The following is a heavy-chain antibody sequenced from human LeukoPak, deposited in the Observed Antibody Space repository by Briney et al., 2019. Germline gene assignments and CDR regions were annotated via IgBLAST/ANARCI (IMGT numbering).Heavy chain of an antibody. Sequence: GGSLRLSCAASGFAYSTFRMRWVRQAPGKGLEWVSSISSSSSYIYYADSVKGRFTISRDNAKNSLYLQMNSLRAEDTAVYYCARGIAAAVTRYWGQGTLVTVSS. V-gene: IGHV3-21*01. D-gene: IGHD6-13*01. CDR2: ISSSSSYI. CDR3: ARGIAAAVTRY. J-gene: IGHJ4*02. CDR1: GFAYSTFR.